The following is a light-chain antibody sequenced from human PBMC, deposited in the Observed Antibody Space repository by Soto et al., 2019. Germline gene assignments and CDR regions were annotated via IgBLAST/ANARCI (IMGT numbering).Light chain of an antibody. CDR2: AAS. V-gene: IGKV3-20*01. CDR3: QQYGSSPWT. J-gene: IGKJ1*01. CDR1: QSVPNNF. Sequence: EIVLTQSPGTLSLSPGERATLSCRASQSVPNNFLAWFQQKPGQAPRLLIYAASCRAGIPDRLSGGGAGSDFTLTINRLEPEDFAVYYCQQYGSSPWTFGQGTKVEIK.